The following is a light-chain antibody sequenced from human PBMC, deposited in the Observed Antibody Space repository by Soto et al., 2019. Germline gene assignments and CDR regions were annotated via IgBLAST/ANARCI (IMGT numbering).Light chain of an antibody. CDR2: AAT. CDR1: QGISTW. V-gene: IGKV1-12*01. J-gene: IGKJ5*01. CDR3: QQLKSLPIT. Sequence: DVQMTQSPSVVSASVGDRVTITCRASQGISTWLAWYQQKPGKAPKVLIYAATTLQSGVPSRFSGSGSGTEFTLTISGLLPEDYGTYFCQQLKSLPITFGQGTRLDIK.